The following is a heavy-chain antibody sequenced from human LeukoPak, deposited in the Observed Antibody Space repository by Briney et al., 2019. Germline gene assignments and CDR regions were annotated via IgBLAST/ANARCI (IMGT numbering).Heavy chain of an antibody. CDR1: GYTFTGYY. V-gene: IGHV1-2*02. Sequence: ASVKVSCKASGYTFTGYYMHWVRQAPGQGLEWMGWINPNSGGTNYAQKFQGRVTMTRDTSISTAYMELSRLRSDDTAVYYCATEYSSSDAFDIWGRGTMVTVSS. CDR2: INPNSGGT. J-gene: IGHJ3*02. CDR3: ATEYSSSDAFDI. D-gene: IGHD6-6*01.